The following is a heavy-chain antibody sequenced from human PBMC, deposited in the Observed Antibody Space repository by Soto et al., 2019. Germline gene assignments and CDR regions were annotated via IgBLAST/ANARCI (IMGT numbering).Heavy chain of an antibody. CDR3: ARDAYYYGSGSYYNGDYYYYGMDV. Sequence: PSETLSLTCTVSGGSISSGGYYWSWIRQHPGKGLEWIGYIYYSGSTYYNPSLKSRVTISVDTSKNQFSLKLSSVTAADTAVYYCARDAYYYGSGSYYNGDYYYYGMDVWGQGTTVTVS. CDR1: GGSISSGGYY. V-gene: IGHV4-31*03. CDR2: IYYSGST. J-gene: IGHJ6*02. D-gene: IGHD3-10*01.